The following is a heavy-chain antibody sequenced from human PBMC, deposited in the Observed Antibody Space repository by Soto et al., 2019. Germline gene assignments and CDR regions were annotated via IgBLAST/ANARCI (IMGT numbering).Heavy chain of an antibody. J-gene: IGHJ4*02. CDR3: ARSDSSAWY. V-gene: IGHV4-59*01. D-gene: IGHD6-19*01. CDR1: GDSMSSYY. Sequence: SETLSLTCNVTGDSMSSYYWNWIRQPPGKGLEWMGYIYYTGSTNYNPSLKSRVTILVDTSKNQFSLKLRSVTAADTAVYYCARSDSSAWYWGQGTLVTVSS. CDR2: IYYTGST.